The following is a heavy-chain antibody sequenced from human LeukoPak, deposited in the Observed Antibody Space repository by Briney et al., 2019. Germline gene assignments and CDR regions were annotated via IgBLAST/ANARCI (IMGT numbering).Heavy chain of an antibody. CDR2: ISSTSNYI. Sequence: GGSLRLSCAASGFTFSDYHMNWVRQAPGKGLEWVSSISSTSNYIYYADPVRGRFTISRDNAKNSVDLQMNSLRAEDTAVYYCARGLCGGDCYDYWGQGTLVTVSS. CDR1: GFTFSDYH. CDR3: ARGLCGGDCYDY. D-gene: IGHD2-21*01. J-gene: IGHJ4*02. V-gene: IGHV3-21*01.